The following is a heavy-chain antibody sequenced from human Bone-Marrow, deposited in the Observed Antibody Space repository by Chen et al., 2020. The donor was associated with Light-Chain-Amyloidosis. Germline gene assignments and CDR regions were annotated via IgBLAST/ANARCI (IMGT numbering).Heavy chain of an antibody. Sequence: EVQLLESGGGLVQPGGSLRLSCAASGFTFSSYAMSWVRQAPGKWLEWVSAISGRGGSTYYADSVNGRFTISRDNSKNTLYLQMNSLRAEDTAVYYCAKSLRGECTSCYTPFDYWGQGTLVTVSS. V-gene: IGHV3-23*01. CDR3: AKSLRGECTSCYTPFDY. J-gene: IGHJ4*02. CDR2: ISGRGGST. D-gene: IGHD2-2*02. CDR1: GFTFSSYA.